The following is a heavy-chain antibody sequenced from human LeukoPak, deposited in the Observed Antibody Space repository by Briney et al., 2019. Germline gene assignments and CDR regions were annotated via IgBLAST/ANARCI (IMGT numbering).Heavy chain of an antibody. V-gene: IGHV3-66*01. CDR3: ARDLDAFDI. CDR1: GFTFSSYA. CDR2: IYSGGST. Sequence: PGGSLRLSCAASGFTFSSYAMSWVRQAPGKGLEWVSVIYSGGSTYYADSVKGRFTISRDNSKNTLYLQMNSLRAEDTAVYYCARDLDAFDIWGQGTMVTVSS. J-gene: IGHJ3*02.